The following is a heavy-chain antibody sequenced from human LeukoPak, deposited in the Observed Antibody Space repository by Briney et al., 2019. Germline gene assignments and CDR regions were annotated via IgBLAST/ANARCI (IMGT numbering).Heavy chain of an antibody. CDR1: GFKFNDYA. V-gene: IGHV3-23*01. J-gene: IGHJ3*02. D-gene: IGHD3-10*01. Sequence: PGGSLRLSCAASGFKFNDYAMNWVRQAPGKGLEWVSAISGSGGSTHYADSVKGRFTISRDNSKNTLYLQMNSLRAEDTAVYYCAKAEAQYYYGEPDDAFDIWGQGTMVTVSS. CDR3: AKAEAQYYYGEPDDAFDI. CDR2: ISGSGGST.